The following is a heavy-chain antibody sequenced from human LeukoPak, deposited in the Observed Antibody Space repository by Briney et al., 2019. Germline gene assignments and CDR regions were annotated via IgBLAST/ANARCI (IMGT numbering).Heavy chain of an antibody. D-gene: IGHD2-21*01. CDR1: GFTFRDYY. CDR2: ITSSGNAV. CDR3: ARAHMDAFDI. Sequence: PGGSLRLSCAASGFTFRDYYMGWLRQAPGNGLEWVAYITSSGNAVYHADSVKGRFTISRDNAKNSLFLQMNTLRVEDTAVYYCARAHMDAFDIWGQGTMVTVSS. V-gene: IGHV3-11*04. J-gene: IGHJ3*02.